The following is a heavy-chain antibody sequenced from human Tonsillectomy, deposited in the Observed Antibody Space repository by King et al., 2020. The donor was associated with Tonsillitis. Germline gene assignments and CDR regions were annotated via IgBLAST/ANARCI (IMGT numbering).Heavy chain of an antibody. CDR3: ARGRGIVGATPGDGLDI. V-gene: IGHV3-30*03. CDR1: GFTFSSYG. D-gene: IGHD1-26*01. CDR2: ISYDGNNK. J-gene: IGHJ3*02. Sequence: VQLVESGGGVVQPGRSLRLSCAASGFTFSSYGMHWVRQAPGKGLEWVAVISYDGNNKYYADSVKGRFTISRDNSKNTLYLQMNSLRAEDTAVYYCARGRGIVGATPGDGLDIWGQGTMVTVSS.